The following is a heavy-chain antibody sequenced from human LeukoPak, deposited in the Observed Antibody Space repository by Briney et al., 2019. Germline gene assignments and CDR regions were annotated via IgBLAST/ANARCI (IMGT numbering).Heavy chain of an antibody. D-gene: IGHD6-13*01. CDR3: ARGDKVSSPASDY. J-gene: IGHJ4*02. V-gene: IGHV1-3*01. CDR2: INAGNGNT. Sequence: GASVKVSCKASGYTFTSYAMHWVRQAPGQRLEWMGWINAGNGNTKYSQKFQGRVTMTTDTSTSTAYMELRSLRSDDTAVYYCARGDKVSSPASDYWGQGTLVTVSS. CDR1: GYTFTSYA.